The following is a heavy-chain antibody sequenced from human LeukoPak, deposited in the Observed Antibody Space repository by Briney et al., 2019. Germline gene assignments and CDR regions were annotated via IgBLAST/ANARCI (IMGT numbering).Heavy chain of an antibody. Sequence: SETLSLTCTVSGGSISSSSYYWGWIRQPPGKGLEWIGSIYYSGSTYYNPSLKSRVTISVDTSKNQFSLKLGSVTAADTAVYYCAREAWVFMIVVVTPYYFDYWGQGTLVTVSS. J-gene: IGHJ4*02. V-gene: IGHV4-39*07. CDR3: AREAWVFMIVVVTPYYFDY. D-gene: IGHD3-22*01. CDR1: GGSISSSSYY. CDR2: IYYSGST.